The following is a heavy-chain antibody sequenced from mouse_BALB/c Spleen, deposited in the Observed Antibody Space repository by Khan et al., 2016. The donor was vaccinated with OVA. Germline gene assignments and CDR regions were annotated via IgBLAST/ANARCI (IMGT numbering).Heavy chain of an antibody. J-gene: IGHJ1*01. CDR3: ARPLITTVVATSYWFFDG. V-gene: IGHV5-9-3*01. CDR1: GFTFSTYA. CDR2: ISTGDTYT. Sequence: EVELVESGGGLVKSGGSLKLSCAASGFTFSTYAMSWVRQTPEKRLEWVATISTGDTYTYYPDSVKGRFTISRDNAKNTLYLQMSSLRSEDSAMYYCARPLITTVVATSYWFFDGWGAGTTVTVST. D-gene: IGHD1-1*01.